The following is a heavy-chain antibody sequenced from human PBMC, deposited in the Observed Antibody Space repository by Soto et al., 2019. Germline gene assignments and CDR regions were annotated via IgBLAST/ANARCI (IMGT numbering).Heavy chain of an antibody. V-gene: IGHV3-30*18. J-gene: IGHJ6*02. CDR1: GFTFSSYG. Sequence: GGSLRLSCAASGFTFSSYGMHWARQAPGKGLEWVAVISYDGSNKYYADSVKGRFTISRDNSKNTLYLQMNSLRAEDTAVYYCAKDAVTAIRFFWYYYYGMDVWGQGTTVTV. CDR2: ISYDGSNK. CDR3: AKDAVTAIRFFWYYYYGMDV. D-gene: IGHD2-21*02.